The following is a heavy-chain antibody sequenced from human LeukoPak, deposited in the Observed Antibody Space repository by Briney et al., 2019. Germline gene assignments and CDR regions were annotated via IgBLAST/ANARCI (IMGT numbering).Heavy chain of an antibody. CDR1: DDSISSGGYN. CDR2: IYHSGNT. J-gene: IGHJ4*02. CDR3: ALGGEYFDY. Sequence: QTLSLTCTVSDDSISSGGYNRSWRRQPTGRGQEWIGYIYHSGNTYYNPSIKSRITIRLNRQKNQFLLKKSSVTAADTAYYCGALGGEYFDYWGQGTLVTVSS. D-gene: IGHD2/OR15-2a*01. V-gene: IGHV4-30-2*01.